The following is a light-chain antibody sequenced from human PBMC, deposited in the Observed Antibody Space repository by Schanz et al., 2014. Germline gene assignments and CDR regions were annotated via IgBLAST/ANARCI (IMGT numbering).Light chain of an antibody. Sequence: QSALTQPASVSGSPGQSITISCTGTSSDVGGYNDVSWYQQHPGKAPKLMIYDVSNRPSGVSNRFSASKSGNTASLTISGLQAEDEADYYCSSYTISSSYVFGTGTKLTV. CDR1: SSDVGGYND. V-gene: IGLV2-14*01. CDR3: SSYTISSSYV. J-gene: IGLJ1*01. CDR2: DVS.